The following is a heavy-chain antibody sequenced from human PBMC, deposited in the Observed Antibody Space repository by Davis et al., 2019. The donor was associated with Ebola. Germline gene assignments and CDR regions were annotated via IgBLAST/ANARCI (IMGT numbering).Heavy chain of an antibody. V-gene: IGHV3-11*05. Sequence: LSLTCAVYGGSFSGYYWSWIRQPPGKGLEWVSAISGNSSSTKYADSVKGRFTISRDNSKNTLYLQMNSLRAEDTAVYYCAKAPYSGSYYWFDPWGQGTLVTVSS. D-gene: IGHD1-26*01. J-gene: IGHJ5*02. CDR2: ISGNSSST. CDR3: AKAPYSGSYYWFDP. CDR1: GGSFSGYY.